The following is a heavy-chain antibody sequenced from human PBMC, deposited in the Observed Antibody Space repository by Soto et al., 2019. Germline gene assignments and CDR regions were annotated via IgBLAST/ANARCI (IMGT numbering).Heavy chain of an antibody. CDR2: ISAYNGET. J-gene: IGHJ4*02. Sequence: GASVKVSCKTSGYIFTDYGISWMRQAPGQGLEWMGWISAYNGETIYAQKFQGRVTMTEDTSTDTAYMELSSLRSEDTAVYYCATDLTSGSYGSHPEYYFDYWGQGTLVTVSS. V-gene: IGHV1-18*01. CDR1: GYIFTDYG. D-gene: IGHD1-26*01. CDR3: ATDLTSGSYGSHPEYYFDY.